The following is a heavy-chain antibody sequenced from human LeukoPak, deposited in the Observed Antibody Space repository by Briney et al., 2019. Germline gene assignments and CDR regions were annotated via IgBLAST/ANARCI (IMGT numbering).Heavy chain of an antibody. D-gene: IGHD1-26*01. V-gene: IGHV3-23*01. CDR3: AKVISSGSYYYFDY. CDR2: ISGSGRDT. CDR1: GFTFSSYA. J-gene: IGHJ4*02. Sequence: PGGSLRLSCAASGFTFSSYAMSWVRQAPGKGLEWVSAISGSGRDTYYADSVKGRSTISRDTSKNTLYLQMNTLRAEDTAVYYCAKVISSGSYYYFDYWGQGTPVTVSS.